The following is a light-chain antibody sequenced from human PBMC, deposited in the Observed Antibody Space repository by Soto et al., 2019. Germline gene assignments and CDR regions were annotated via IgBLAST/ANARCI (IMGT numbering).Light chain of an antibody. CDR1: QGVSANS. V-gene: IGKV3-20*01. J-gene: IGKJ3*01. Sequence: EIVLTQSPGTLSLSPGDRATLSCRASQGVSANSLAWYRQSLGQAPKLLIYGASSRAAGIPDRFSGNGSGXXXTLTISRLETEDFALYYCHQYGSTPFTFGPGTKVDIK. CDR2: GAS. CDR3: HQYGSTPFT.